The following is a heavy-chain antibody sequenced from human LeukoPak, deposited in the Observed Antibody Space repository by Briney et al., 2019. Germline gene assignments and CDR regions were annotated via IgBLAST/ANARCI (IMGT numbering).Heavy chain of an antibody. D-gene: IGHD1-26*01. Sequence: ASVKVSCKASGYTFTRYYVHWVRQAPGQGLEWMGIINPGGGSTSYAQKFQGRVTMTRDTSTSTVYMELSSLRSEDTAVYYCARVDVVGAMISWFDPWGQGTLVTVSS. V-gene: IGHV1-46*01. CDR3: ARVDVVGAMISWFDP. CDR2: INPGGGST. CDR1: GYTFTRYY. J-gene: IGHJ5*02.